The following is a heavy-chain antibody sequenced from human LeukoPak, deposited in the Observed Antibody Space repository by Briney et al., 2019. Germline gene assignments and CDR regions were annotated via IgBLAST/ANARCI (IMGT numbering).Heavy chain of an antibody. Sequence: ASVKVSCKASGYTFTGYYMHWVRQAPGQGLEWMGWINPNSGGTNYAQKLQGRVTMTRDTSISTAYMELSRLRSDDTAVYYCARDFGHGDYSLYYYYYYMDVWGKGTTVTVSS. V-gene: IGHV1-2*02. CDR1: GYTFTGYY. CDR3: ARDFGHGDYSLYYYYYYMDV. D-gene: IGHD4-17*01. J-gene: IGHJ6*03. CDR2: INPNSGGT.